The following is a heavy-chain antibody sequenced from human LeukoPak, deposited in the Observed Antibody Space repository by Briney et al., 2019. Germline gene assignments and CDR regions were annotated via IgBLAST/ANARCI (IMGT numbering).Heavy chain of an antibody. CDR3: AKAVSCSSASCYRSYGMDV. J-gene: IGHJ6*02. D-gene: IGHD2-2*02. Sequence: GGSLRLSCAASGFTFSSCGMSWVRQAPGKGREWVSGISGSGCSKYYADSVKGRFTISRDNFKNTLYLEMDSLRAEDTDVYYCAKAVSCSSASCYRSYGMDVWGQGTTVTVSS. CDR2: ISGSGCSK. V-gene: IGHV3-23*01. CDR1: GFTFSSCG.